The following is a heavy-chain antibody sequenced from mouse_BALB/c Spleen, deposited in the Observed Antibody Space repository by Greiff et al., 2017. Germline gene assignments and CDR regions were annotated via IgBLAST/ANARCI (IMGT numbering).Heavy chain of an antibody. J-gene: IGHJ3*01. CDR3: ARDGFPPFAY. Sequence: EVHLVESGGGLVKPGGSLKLSCAASGFTFSDYYMYWVRQTPEKRLEWVATISDGGSYTYYPDSVKGRFTISRDNAKNNLYLQMSSLKSEDTAMYYCARDGFPPFAYWGQGTLVTVSA. V-gene: IGHV5-4*02. CDR2: ISDGGSYT. CDR1: GFTFSDYY.